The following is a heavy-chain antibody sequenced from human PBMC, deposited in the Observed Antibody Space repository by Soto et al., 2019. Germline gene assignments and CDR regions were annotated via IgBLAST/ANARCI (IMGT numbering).Heavy chain of an antibody. V-gene: IGHV1-2*02. D-gene: IGHD4-17*01. J-gene: IGHJ6*02. CDR2: INPNSGGT. CDR3: AREGGYGGNSGGSYGMAV. Sequence: ASVKVSCKASGYTFTGYYMHWVRQAPGQGLEWMGWINPNSGGTNYAQKFQGRVTMTRDTSISTAYMELSRLRSDDTAVYYCAREGGYGGNSGGSYGMAVWGQGTTVTVSS. CDR1: GYTFTGYY.